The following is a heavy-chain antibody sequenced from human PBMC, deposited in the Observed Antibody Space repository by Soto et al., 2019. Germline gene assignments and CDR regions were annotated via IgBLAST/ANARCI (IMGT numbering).Heavy chain of an antibody. CDR3: ARDAIAAAGQGEGWFDP. Sequence: GGSLRLSCAASGFTFSSYWMSWVRQAPGKGLEWVANIKQDGSEKYYVDSVKGRFTISRDNAKNSLYLQMNSLRAEDTAVYYCARDAIAAAGQGEGWFDPWGQGTLVTVSS. D-gene: IGHD6-13*01. J-gene: IGHJ5*02. CDR2: IKQDGSEK. V-gene: IGHV3-7*01. CDR1: GFTFSSYW.